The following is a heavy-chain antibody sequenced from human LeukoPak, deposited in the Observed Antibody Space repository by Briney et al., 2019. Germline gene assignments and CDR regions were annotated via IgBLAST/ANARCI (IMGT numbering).Heavy chain of an antibody. J-gene: IGHJ5*02. V-gene: IGHV1-46*01. CDR2: INPSGGST. D-gene: IGHD3-22*01. CDR3: AREDRSSGCYGP. Sequence: ASVTVSCTASGYTFTGYYMHWVRQAPGQGLEWMGIINPSGGSTSYAQKFQGRVTMTRDTSTSTVYMELSSLRSEDTAVYYCAREDRSSGCYGPWGQGTLVTVSS. CDR1: GYTFTGYY.